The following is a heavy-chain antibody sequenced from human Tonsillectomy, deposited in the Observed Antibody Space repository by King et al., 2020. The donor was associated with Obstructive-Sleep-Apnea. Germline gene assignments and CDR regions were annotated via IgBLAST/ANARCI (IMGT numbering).Heavy chain of an antibody. Sequence: VQLVESGGGLVQPGGSLRLSCTVSGFTVSSNYISWVRQAPGKGLERISVIYSGGSAYYADSVKGRFTISRDNSRTTLYLQMNGLRAEDTAVYYCAREPEYLFKGNGYFDYWGQGTLVTVSS. V-gene: IGHV3-66*01. J-gene: IGHJ4*02. CDR1: GFTVSSNY. CDR3: AREPEYLFKGNGYFDY. CDR2: IYSGGSA. D-gene: IGHD2/OR15-2a*01.